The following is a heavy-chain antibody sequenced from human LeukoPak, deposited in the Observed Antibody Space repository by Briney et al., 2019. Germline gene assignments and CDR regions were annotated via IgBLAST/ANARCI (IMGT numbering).Heavy chain of an antibody. D-gene: IGHD4-17*01. Sequence: SETLSLTCTVSGGSISSSSYYWGWIRQPPGKGLEWIGSIYYSGSTYYNPSLKSRVTISVDTSKNQFSLKLSSVTAADTAVYYCASWSAVTTYYTYYFDYWGQGTLVTVSS. V-gene: IGHV4-39*07. J-gene: IGHJ4*02. CDR3: ASWSAVTTYYTYYFDY. CDR2: IYYSGST. CDR1: GGSISSSSYY.